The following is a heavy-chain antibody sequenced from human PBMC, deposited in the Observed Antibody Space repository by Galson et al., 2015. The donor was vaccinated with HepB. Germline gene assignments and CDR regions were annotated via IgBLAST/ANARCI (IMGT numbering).Heavy chain of an antibody. V-gene: IGHV3-23*01. Sequence: SLRLSCAASGFTFSSYAMSWVRQAPGKGLEWVSAISGSGGSTYYADSVKGRFTISRDNSKNTLYLQMNSLRAEDTAVYYCARSIVGATAYYYYYYGMDVWGQGTTVTVSS. D-gene: IGHD1-26*01. CDR3: ARSIVGATAYYYYYYGMDV. CDR1: GFTFSSYA. J-gene: IGHJ6*02. CDR2: ISGSGGST.